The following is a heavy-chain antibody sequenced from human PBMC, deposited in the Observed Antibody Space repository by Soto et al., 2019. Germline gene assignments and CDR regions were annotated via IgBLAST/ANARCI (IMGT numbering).Heavy chain of an antibody. J-gene: IGHJ3*02. CDR2: VSAGGGRS. D-gene: IGHD4-17*01. CDR3: AKDTNGDYVGGFEM. V-gene: IGHV3-23*01. Sequence: PGGSLRLSCATSGFTFAKFAMSWVRHVPGKGLEWVSGVSAGGGRSYYADSVTGRFTISRDNSKNTLSLQMDSLRAEDTAVYYCAKDTNGDYVGGFEMWGPGTKVTVSS. CDR1: GFTFAKFA.